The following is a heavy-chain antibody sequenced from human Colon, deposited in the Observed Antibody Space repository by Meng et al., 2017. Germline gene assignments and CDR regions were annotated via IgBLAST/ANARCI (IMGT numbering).Heavy chain of an antibody. Sequence: PQAAGPALVKLPETLPLTCTVYGGSISVYYWNWIRQPAGKGLEWIGHIYSSGRTNYNPSLKSRVTISVDSSKNQFSLNLTSVTAADTAVYFCARVQRFCTGGICSNWFDPWGQGTLVTVSS. J-gene: IGHJ5*02. V-gene: IGHV4-4*07. CDR3: ARVQRFCTGGICSNWFDP. D-gene: IGHD2-15*01. CDR2: IYSSGRT. CDR1: GGSISVYY.